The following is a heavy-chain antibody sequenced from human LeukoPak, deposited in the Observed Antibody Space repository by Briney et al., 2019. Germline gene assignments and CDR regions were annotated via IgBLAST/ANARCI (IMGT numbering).Heavy chain of an antibody. D-gene: IGHD4-17*01. CDR3: AREISTVTHDAFDI. CDR2: ISYDGSNK. V-gene: IGHV3-30*04. CDR1: GFTFSSYA. J-gene: IGHJ3*02. Sequence: PGGSLRLSCAASGFTFSSYAMHWVRQAPGKGLEWVAVISYDGSNKYYADSVKGRFTISRDNSKNTLYLQMNSLRAEDTAVYYCAREISTVTHDAFDIWGQGTMVTVSS.